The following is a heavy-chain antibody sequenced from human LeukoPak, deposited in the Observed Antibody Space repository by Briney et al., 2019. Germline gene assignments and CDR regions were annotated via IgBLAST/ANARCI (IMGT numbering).Heavy chain of an antibody. CDR2: ITGGGSGI. CDR3: AKDLDYGDYISAFDI. Sequence: GASLRLSCAASGFTFSNYAMSWVRQAPGKGLEWVSAITGGGSGIYYADSMKSRFTISRDNSKNTLYLQINSLRAEDTAVYYCAKDLDYGDYISAFDIWGQGTMVTVSS. J-gene: IGHJ3*02. D-gene: IGHD4-17*01. CDR1: GFTFSNYA. V-gene: IGHV3-23*01.